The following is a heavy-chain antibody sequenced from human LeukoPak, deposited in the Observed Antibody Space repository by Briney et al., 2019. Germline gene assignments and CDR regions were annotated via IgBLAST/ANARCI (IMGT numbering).Heavy chain of an antibody. CDR3: ARRSSSTGWSFDY. CDR1: GGSISSYY. Sequence: SETLSLTCTVSGGSISSYYWTWIRQPPGKRLEWIGQIYSSGSTNYNPSLKSRVTISVDTSKNQFSLELNSVTAADTALYYCARRSSSTGWSFDYWGQGTLVAVSS. D-gene: IGHD6-19*01. V-gene: IGHV4-59*08. J-gene: IGHJ4*02. CDR2: IYSSGST.